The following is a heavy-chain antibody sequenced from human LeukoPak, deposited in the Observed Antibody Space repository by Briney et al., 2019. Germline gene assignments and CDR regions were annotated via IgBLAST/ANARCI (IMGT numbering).Heavy chain of an antibody. CDR1: GFTFSSYA. CDR2: ISYDGSNK. D-gene: IGHD6-19*01. V-gene: IGHV3-30-3*01. Sequence: GGSLRLSCAASGFTFSSYAMHWVRQAPGKGLEWVAVISYDGSNKYYADSAKGRFTISRDNSKNTLYLQMNSLRAEDTAVYYCARDDQWLDYWGQGTLVTVSS. J-gene: IGHJ4*02. CDR3: ARDDQWLDY.